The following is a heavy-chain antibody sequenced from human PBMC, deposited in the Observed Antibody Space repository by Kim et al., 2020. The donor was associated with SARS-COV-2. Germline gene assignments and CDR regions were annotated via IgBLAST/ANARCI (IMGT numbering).Heavy chain of an antibody. CDR1: GDSISSTDW. D-gene: IGHD3-22*01. J-gene: IGHJ4*02. CDR3: TREGDSGYHTLGY. CDR2: IYHSGST. Sequence: SETLSLTCAVSGDSISSTDWWSWVRQPPGKGLEWIGEIYHSGSTNYNPSLKSRVTISVDKSKNQFSLKLSSVTAADTAVYYCTREGDSGYHTLGYWGQGTLVTVSS. V-gene: IGHV4-4*02.